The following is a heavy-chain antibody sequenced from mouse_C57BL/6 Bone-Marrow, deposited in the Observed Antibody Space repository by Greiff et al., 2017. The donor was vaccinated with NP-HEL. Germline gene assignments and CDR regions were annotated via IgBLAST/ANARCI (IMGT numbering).Heavy chain of an antibody. D-gene: IGHD2-4*01. CDR3: ARSLYDYDGLWYFDV. V-gene: IGHV8-6*01. Sequence: QVTLKVSGPGILQPSQTLSLTCSFSGFSLSTFGMGVSWIRQPSGKDLDWLAHIYCDDDKHYNPSLKSQRRISKATSNNQVFLKITTVDTVDTATYYCARSLYDYDGLWYFDVWGTGTTVTVSS. CDR1: GFSLSTFGMG. J-gene: IGHJ1*03. CDR2: IYCDDDK.